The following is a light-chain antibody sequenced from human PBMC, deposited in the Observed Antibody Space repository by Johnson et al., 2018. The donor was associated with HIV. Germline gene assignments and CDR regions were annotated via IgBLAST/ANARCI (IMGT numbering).Light chain of an antibody. V-gene: IGLV1-51*01. Sequence: QSVLTQPPSVSAAPGQKVTISCSGTSSNIGNHYVSWYQLLPGTAPKLLIYDNNQRPSGIPDRFSVSKSGTSATLGITGLQTGDEADYYCGTWDSSLSTYVFRSGTKVTLL. J-gene: IGLJ1*01. CDR1: SSNIGNHY. CDR3: GTWDSSLSTYV. CDR2: DNN.